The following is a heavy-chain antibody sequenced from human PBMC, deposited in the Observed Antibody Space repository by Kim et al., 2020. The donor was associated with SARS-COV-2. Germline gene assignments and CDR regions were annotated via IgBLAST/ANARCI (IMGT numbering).Heavy chain of an antibody. Sequence: GGSLRLSCAASGFTFSSYEMNWVRQAPGKGLEWVSYISSSGSTIYYADSVKGRFTISRDNAKNSLYLQMNSLRAEDTAVYYCARDYYDSSGYYPRFYYYYGMDVWGQGTTVTVSS. CDR2: ISSSGSTI. CDR3: ARDYYDSSGYYPRFYYYYGMDV. V-gene: IGHV3-48*03. J-gene: IGHJ6*02. D-gene: IGHD3-22*01. CDR1: GFTFSSYE.